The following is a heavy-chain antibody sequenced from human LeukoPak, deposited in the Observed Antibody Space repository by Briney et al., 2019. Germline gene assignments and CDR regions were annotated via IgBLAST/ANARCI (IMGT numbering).Heavy chain of an antibody. V-gene: IGHV3-7*03. Sequence: GGSLRLSCAASGFTFSSYSMNWVRQAPGKGLEWVANIKQDGSEKYYVDSVKGRFTISRDNAKNSLYLQMNSLRAEDTAVYYCASRDSGYDSQFDYWGQGTLVTVSS. D-gene: IGHD5-12*01. CDR3: ASRDSGYDSQFDY. J-gene: IGHJ4*02. CDR1: GFTFSSYS. CDR2: IKQDGSEK.